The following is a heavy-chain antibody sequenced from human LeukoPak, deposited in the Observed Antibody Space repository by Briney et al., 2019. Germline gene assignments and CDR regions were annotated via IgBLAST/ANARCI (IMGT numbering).Heavy chain of an antibody. V-gene: IGHV4-39*07. J-gene: IGHJ4*02. CDR3: ARGGVSLWDSSGYYYVEPLDY. CDR1: GGSISSSSYY. D-gene: IGHD3-22*01. CDR2: IYYSGST. Sequence: PSETLSLTCTVSGGSISSSSYYWGWIRQPPGKGLEWIGSIYYSGSTYYNPSLKSRVTISVDTSKNQFSLKLSSVTAADTAVYYCARGGVSLWDSSGYYYVEPLDYWGQGTLVTVSS.